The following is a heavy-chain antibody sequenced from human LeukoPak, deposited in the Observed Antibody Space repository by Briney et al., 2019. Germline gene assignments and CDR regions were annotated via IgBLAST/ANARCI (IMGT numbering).Heavy chain of an antibody. Sequence: GWSLRLSCAASGFTVSSNYMSWVRQALGKGLEWVSVIYSGGSTYYADSVKGRFTISRDNSKNTLYLQMNSLRAEDTAVYYCARGYTVAPNWFDPWGQGTLVTVSS. J-gene: IGHJ5*02. CDR2: IYSGGST. V-gene: IGHV3-53*01. D-gene: IGHD4-23*01. CDR1: GFTVSSNY. CDR3: ARGYTVAPNWFDP.